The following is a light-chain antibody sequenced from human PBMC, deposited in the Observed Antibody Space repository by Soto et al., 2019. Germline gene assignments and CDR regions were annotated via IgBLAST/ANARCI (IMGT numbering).Light chain of an antibody. Sequence: QLVLTQPPSVSGAPGQRVTISCTGSSSNIGAGYDVHWYQRLPGTAPKLLIYGNSNRPSGVPDRFSGSKSGTSASLAITGLQAEDEADYYCQSYDSSLNAVVFGGGTKLTVL. J-gene: IGLJ2*01. CDR3: QSYDSSLNAVV. CDR2: GNS. CDR1: SSNIGAGYD. V-gene: IGLV1-40*01.